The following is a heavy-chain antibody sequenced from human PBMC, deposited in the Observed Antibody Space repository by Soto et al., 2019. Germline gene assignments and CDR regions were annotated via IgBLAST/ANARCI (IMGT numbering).Heavy chain of an antibody. Sequence: PSETLSLTCTVSGGSISSYYWSWIRQPPGKGLEWIGYIYYSGSTNYNPSLKSRVTISVDTSKNQFSLKLSSVTAADTAVYYCAKLGYCISTSCYDWFDPWSQGTLVTVSS. CDR1: GGSISSYY. CDR3: AKLGYCISTSCYDWFDP. J-gene: IGHJ5*02. D-gene: IGHD2-2*01. CDR2: IYYSGST. V-gene: IGHV4-59*01.